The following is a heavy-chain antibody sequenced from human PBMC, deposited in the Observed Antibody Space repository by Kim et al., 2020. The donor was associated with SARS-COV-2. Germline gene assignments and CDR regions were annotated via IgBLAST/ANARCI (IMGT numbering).Heavy chain of an antibody. V-gene: IGHV3-49*04. Sequence: GGSLRLSCTASGFTFGDYAMSWVRQAPGKGLEWVGFIRSKAYGGTTEYAASVKGRFTISRDDSKSIAYLQMNSLKTEDTAVYYCTRDRYSSSWPDYYGMDVWGQGTTVTVSS. CDR3: TRDRYSSSWPDYYGMDV. CDR2: IRSKAYGGTT. J-gene: IGHJ6*02. D-gene: IGHD6-13*01. CDR1: GFTFGDYA.